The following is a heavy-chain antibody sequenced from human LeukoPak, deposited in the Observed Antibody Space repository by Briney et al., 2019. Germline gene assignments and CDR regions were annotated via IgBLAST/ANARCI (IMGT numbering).Heavy chain of an antibody. J-gene: IGHJ3*02. CDR3: TRDDAGTTVVTPGAFDI. CDR2: LYSGGRT. D-gene: IGHD4-23*01. Sequence: GGSLRLSCAASGFTVSSNYMNWVRQGPGKGLEWVSILYSGGRTYYADSVKGQFTISRDNSKSMLYLQMNNLRAEDTAVYYCTRDDAGTTVVTPGAFDIWGQGTMVTVSS. V-gene: IGHV3-53*01. CDR1: GFTVSSNY.